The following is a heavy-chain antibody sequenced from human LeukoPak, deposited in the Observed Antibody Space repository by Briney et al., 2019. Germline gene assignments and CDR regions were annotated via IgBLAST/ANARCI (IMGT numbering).Heavy chain of an antibody. V-gene: IGHV3-48*03. CDR1: GFTFSSYE. CDR3: AREGGSGWCSGWFDP. D-gene: IGHD6-19*01. CDR2: ISSSGSTI. J-gene: IGHJ5*02. Sequence: PGGSLRLSCAASGFTFSSYEMNWVRQAPGKGLEWVSYISSSGSTIYYADSVKGRFTISRDNAKNSLYLQMNSLRAEDTAVYYCAREGGSGWCSGWFDPWGQGTLVTVSS.